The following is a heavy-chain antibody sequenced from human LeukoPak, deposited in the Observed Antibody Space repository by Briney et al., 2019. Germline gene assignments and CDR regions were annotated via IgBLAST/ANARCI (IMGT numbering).Heavy chain of an antibody. D-gene: IGHD6-13*01. Sequence: PGGSLRLSCAASGFTLRSYAMTWVRQAPGKGLEWVSAIASGGSTYYADSVKGRFTISRDNSKNTLYLQMNSLRVEDTAVYYCTRGSSRTRSNCCGQGVLVTVSS. J-gene: IGHJ4*02. CDR2: IASGGST. V-gene: IGHV3-23*01. CDR3: TRGSSRTRSNC. CDR1: GFTLRSYA.